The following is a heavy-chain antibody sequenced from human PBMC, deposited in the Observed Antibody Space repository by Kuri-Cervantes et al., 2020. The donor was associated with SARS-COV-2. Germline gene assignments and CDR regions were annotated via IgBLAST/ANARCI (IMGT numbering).Heavy chain of an antibody. CDR2: IYYSGTT. V-gene: IGHV4-59*01. D-gene: IGHD3-3*01. CDR3: ARSTRWSGPLDY. J-gene: IGHJ4*02. CDR1: GGSFSGYY. Sequence: SETLSLTCAVYGGSFSGYYWSWIRQPPGKGLEWIGYIYYSGTTNYNPSLKSRVTISVDTSKSHFSLKVNSVTAADTAVYYCARSTRWSGPLDYWGQGTLVTVSS.